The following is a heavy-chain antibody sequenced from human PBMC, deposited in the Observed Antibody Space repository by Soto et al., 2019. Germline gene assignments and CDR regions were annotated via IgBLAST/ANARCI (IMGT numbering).Heavy chain of an antibody. CDR1: GDSVSSNSAA. CDR3: ARDRKEGGDYFDY. CDR2: TYYRSKWYK. J-gene: IGHJ4*02. Sequence: HSQTLSLTCVISGDSVSSNSAAWNWIRQSPSRGLEWLGRTYYRSKWYKDYAESVKGRITINPDTSMNQFSLQLNSVTPEDTAVYYCARDRKEGGDYFDYWGQGTLVTVSS. D-gene: IGHD3-16*01. V-gene: IGHV6-1*01.